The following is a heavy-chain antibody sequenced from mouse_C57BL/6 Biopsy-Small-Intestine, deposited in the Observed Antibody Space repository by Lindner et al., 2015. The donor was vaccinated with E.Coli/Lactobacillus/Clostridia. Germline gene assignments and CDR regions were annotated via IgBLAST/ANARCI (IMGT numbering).Heavy chain of an antibody. CDR3: ARGSNYFDY. CDR1: GYSFTGYN. J-gene: IGHJ2*01. Sequence: VQLQESGAELVKPGASVKISCKASGYSFTGYNMNWVKQSHGKSLEWIGNINPYYGSTSNNQKFNGKATLTVDKSSSTAYMQLNSLTSEDSAVYYCARGSNYFDYWGQGTTLTVSS. CDR2: INPYYGST. D-gene: IGHD5-1*01. V-gene: IGHV1-39*01.